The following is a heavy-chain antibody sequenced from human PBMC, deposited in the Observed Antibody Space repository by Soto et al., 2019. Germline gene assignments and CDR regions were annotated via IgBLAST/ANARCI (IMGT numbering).Heavy chain of an antibody. CDR1: GFTFSSYA. CDR3: VKYTVTEDLGES. J-gene: IGHJ5*02. D-gene: IGHD3-16*01. Sequence: EVQLLESGGDVVRPGGSLRLSCAASGFTFSSYAMGWVRQAPGKGLEWVTGVSRAGTYTFYADSVRGRFSISRDNSRDTVDMYMNALRGDDTAVYFCVKYTVTEDLGESWGQGTLVSVSS. CDR2: VSRAGTYT. V-gene: IGHV3-23*01.